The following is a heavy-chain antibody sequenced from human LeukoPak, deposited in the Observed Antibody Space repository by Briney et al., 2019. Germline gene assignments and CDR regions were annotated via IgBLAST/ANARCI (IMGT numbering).Heavy chain of an antibody. V-gene: IGHV4-59*01. J-gene: IGHJ3*02. CDR1: GGSISSYY. CDR3: AREYCSSTSCYPAFDI. CDR2: IYYSGST. D-gene: IGHD2-2*01. Sequence: PSETLSLTCTVSGGSISSYYWSWIRQPPGKGLEWIGYIYYSGSTNYNPSLKSRVTISVDTSKNQFSLKLSSVTAADTAVYYCAREYCSSTSCYPAFDIWGQGTMVTVSS.